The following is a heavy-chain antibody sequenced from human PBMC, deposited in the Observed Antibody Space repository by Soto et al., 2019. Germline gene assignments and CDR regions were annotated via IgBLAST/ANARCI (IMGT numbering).Heavy chain of an antibody. D-gene: IGHD2-15*01. CDR3: ARDMEVRYCSGGSCYILVY. CDR2: IIPIFGTA. Sequence: QVQLVQSGAEVKKPGSSVKVSCKASGGTFSSYAISWVRQAPGQGLEWMGGIIPIFGTANYAQKFQGRVTITADESTSTAYMELSSLRSKDTAVYYCARDMEVRYCSGGSCYILVYWCQGTLVTVSS. V-gene: IGHV1-69*01. CDR1: GGTFSSYA. J-gene: IGHJ4*02.